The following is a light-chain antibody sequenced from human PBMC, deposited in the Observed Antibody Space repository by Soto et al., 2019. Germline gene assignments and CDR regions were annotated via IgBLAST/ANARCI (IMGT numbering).Light chain of an antibody. CDR1: SSDVGYYNY. CDR3: SSYTTSSTYV. V-gene: IGLV2-14*01. Sequence: QSALTQPASVSGSPGQSITISCTGTSSDVGYYNYVSWYQQHPGKAPKLMIYDVTNRASGVSYRFSGSKSGNTASLTISGLQAEDEADYYCSSYTTSSTYVFGTGTKLTVL. CDR2: DVT. J-gene: IGLJ1*01.